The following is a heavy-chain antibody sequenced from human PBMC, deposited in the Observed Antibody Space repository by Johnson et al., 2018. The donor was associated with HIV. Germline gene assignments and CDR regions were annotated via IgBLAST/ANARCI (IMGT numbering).Heavy chain of an antibody. CDR2: ISYDGSHR. D-gene: IGHD6-13*01. CDR3: ARGRKDIAAVDGLDTDGFDT. Sequence: QVQLVESGGGVVQPGRSLRLFCAVSGFTFSTYTMHWVRQAPGRGLEWVAVISYDGSHRYYADSVKGRFPISRDTSKNTLYLQMTSLRPEDTAVYYCARGRKDIAAVDGLDTDGFDTWGQGTMVTVSS. V-gene: IGHV3-30*04. J-gene: IGHJ3*02. CDR1: GFTFSTYT.